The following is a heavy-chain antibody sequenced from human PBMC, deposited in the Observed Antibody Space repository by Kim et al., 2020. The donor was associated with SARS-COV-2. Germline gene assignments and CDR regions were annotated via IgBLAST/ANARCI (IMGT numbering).Heavy chain of an antibody. V-gene: IGHV3-11*01. D-gene: IGHD3-9*01. Sequence: KGRFAISRDTAKNPLYLQMDSLRAEDTAIYYCAKVRREPGLFFDFWGQGTLVTVSS. J-gene: IGHJ4*02. CDR3: AKVRREPGLFFDF.